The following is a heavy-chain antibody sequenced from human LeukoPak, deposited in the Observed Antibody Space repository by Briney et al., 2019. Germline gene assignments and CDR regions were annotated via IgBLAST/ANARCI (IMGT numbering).Heavy chain of an antibody. CDR3: AKGHPPDFDY. CDR2: IRTSGTNT. CDR1: GFTFSSFS. Sequence: SGGSLRLSCAASGFTFSSFSMNWVRQAPGKGLEWVSYIRTSGTNTDYTGSVKGRFTISRDNAKNSLYLQMNSLRAEDTAVYYCAKGHPPDFDYWGQGTLVTVSS. V-gene: IGHV3-48*04. J-gene: IGHJ4*02.